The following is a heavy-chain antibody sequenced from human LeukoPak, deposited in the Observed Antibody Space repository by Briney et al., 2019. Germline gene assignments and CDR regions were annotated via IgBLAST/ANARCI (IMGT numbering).Heavy chain of an antibody. V-gene: IGHV3-7*01. CDR2: IKQDGSDK. J-gene: IGHJ6*03. CDR1: GFTFSSYW. CDR3: ARVGAATFYYYYMDV. Sequence: GGSLRLSCEASGFTFSSYWMSWVRQAPGKRLEWVANIKQDGSDKYYVDSLKGRFTVSRDNAKNSLYLQINSLRVGDTAVYFCARVGAATFYYYYMDVWGKGTTVTVSS. D-gene: IGHD2-15*01.